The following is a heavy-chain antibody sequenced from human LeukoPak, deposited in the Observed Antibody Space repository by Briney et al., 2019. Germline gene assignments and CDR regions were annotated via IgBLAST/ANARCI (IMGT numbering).Heavy chain of an antibody. Sequence: PGGSLRLSCAASGFIFSSYEINWVRQAPGEGLEWVSYIGSSGYTVNYADSVKGRFTISRDNTKNSLYLQMNSLRAEDTAVYYCVSPPYYFDTTNYYVGYWGQGTLVTVSS. J-gene: IGHJ4*02. CDR2: IGSSGYTV. CDR1: GFIFSSYE. CDR3: VSPPYYFDTTNYYVGY. V-gene: IGHV3-48*03. D-gene: IGHD3-22*01.